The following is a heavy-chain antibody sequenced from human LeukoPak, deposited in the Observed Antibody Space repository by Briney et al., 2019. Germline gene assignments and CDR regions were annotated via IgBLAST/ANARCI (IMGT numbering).Heavy chain of an antibody. Sequence: PSETLSLTCTVSGGSISSGSYYWSWIRQPAGKGLEWIGRIYTSGSTNYNPSLKSRVTISVDTSKNQFSLKLSSVTAADTAVYYCARDRRLWGQGTLVTVSS. CDR1: GGSISSGSYY. D-gene: IGHD6-6*01. V-gene: IGHV4-61*02. J-gene: IGHJ4*02. CDR2: IYTSGST. CDR3: ARDRRL.